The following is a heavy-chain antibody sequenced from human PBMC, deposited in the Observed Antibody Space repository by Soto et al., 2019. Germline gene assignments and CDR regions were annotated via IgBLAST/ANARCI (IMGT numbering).Heavy chain of an antibody. CDR3: VKDESINWYSEHFGH. V-gene: IGHV3-9*01. J-gene: IGHJ1*01. CDR1: GFTFDDYA. Sequence: GGSLRLSCAASGFTFDDYALHWVRQVPGKGLEWVSGINWNSGSIGYADSVKGRFAISRDNAKNSLHLQMNSLRAEDTAFYYCVKDESINWYSEHFGHWGQGTLVTVSS. D-gene: IGHD6-13*01. CDR2: INWNSGSI.